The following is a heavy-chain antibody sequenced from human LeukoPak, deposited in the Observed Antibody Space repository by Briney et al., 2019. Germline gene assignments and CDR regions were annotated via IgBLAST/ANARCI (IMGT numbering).Heavy chain of an antibody. CDR3: AGGDPGYYYMDV. CDR1: GGTFSSYA. Sequence: ASVKVSCKASGGTFSSYAISWVRQAPGQGLEWMGGIIPIFGTANYAQKFQGRVTITTDESTSTAYMELSSLRSEDTAVYYCAGGDPGYYYMDVWGKGTTVTVSS. CDR2: IIPIFGTA. V-gene: IGHV1-69*05. D-gene: IGHD3-16*01. J-gene: IGHJ6*03.